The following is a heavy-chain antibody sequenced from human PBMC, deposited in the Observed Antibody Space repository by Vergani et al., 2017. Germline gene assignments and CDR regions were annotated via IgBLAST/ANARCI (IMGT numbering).Heavy chain of an antibody. Sequence: EVQLVESGGGSVQPGGSLTLSCAASGFTFSTYWMNWVRQAPGMGLEWVANIKHDGSERYYVDSVKGRFTISRDNAKKSLYLHMTSLRADDTAVYFCARDRAQNYMDLGPWGRGALVTVSS. V-gene: IGHV3-7*03. CDR3: ARDRAQNYMDLGP. CDR2: IKHDGSER. J-gene: IGHJ5*02. D-gene: IGHD1-7*01. CDR1: GFTFSTYW.